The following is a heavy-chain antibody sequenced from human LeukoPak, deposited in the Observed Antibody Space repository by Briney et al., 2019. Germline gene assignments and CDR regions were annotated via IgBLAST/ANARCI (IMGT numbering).Heavy chain of an antibody. Sequence: SETLSLTCTVSGGSVSSGSYYWSWIRQPPGKGLEWIGYIYYSGSTNYNPSLKSRVTISVDTSKNQFSLRLSSVTAADTAVYYCARGTHTGYIVVPDYWGQGTLVTVSS. J-gene: IGHJ4*02. CDR1: GGSVSSGSYY. CDR2: IYYSGST. CDR3: ARGTHTGYIVVPDY. D-gene: IGHD2-21*01. V-gene: IGHV4-61*01.